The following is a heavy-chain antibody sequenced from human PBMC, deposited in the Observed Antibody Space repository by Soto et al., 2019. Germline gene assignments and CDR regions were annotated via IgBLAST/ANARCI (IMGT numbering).Heavy chain of an antibody. CDR2: IYYSGST. Sequence: SETLSLTCTVSGGSISSSSYYWGWIRQPPGKGLEWIGSIYYSGSTYYNPSLKSRVTISVDTSKNQFSLKLSSVTAADTAVYYCARQPGFYYGMDVWGQGTTVTAP. V-gene: IGHV4-39*01. CDR1: GGSISSSSYY. D-gene: IGHD2-15*01. J-gene: IGHJ6*02. CDR3: ARQPGFYYGMDV.